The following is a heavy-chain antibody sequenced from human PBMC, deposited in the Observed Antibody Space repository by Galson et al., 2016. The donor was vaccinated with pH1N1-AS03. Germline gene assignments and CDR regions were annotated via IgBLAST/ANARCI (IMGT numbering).Heavy chain of an antibody. CDR3: AKRGVPVAGTGADY. CDR2: IRFDGSVK. CDR1: GFGFSNSG. Sequence: SLRLSCAASGFGFSNSGFHWVRQPPGKGLEWVAFIRFDGSVKFYADSVKGRFTISRDDSKNTVYLQMDSLRPDDTALYYCAKRGVPVAGTGADYWGQGTLVTVSS. J-gene: IGHJ4*02. V-gene: IGHV3-30*02. D-gene: IGHD6-19*01.